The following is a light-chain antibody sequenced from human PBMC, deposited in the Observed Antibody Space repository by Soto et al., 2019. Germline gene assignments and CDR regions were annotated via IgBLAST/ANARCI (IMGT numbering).Light chain of an antibody. Sequence: QSALTQPASVSASPGQSITISCTGTSSGVGAYDYVSWYQHHPGKAPKLMIYDVSNRPSGVSNRFSGSKSGNTASLTISGLQAEDEADYYCSSYTSRSILGVFGGGTKLTVL. J-gene: IGLJ3*02. CDR2: DVS. CDR1: SSGVGAYDY. V-gene: IGLV2-14*03. CDR3: SSYTSRSILGV.